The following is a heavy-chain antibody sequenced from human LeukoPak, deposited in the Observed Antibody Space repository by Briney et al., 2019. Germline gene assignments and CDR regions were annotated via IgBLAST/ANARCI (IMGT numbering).Heavy chain of an antibody. CDR3: ARGRGSGSYNNYYYIDV. J-gene: IGHJ6*03. V-gene: IGHV3-53*01. Sequence: GGSLRLSCAASGFTVISNYMTWVRQAPGKGLEWVSVIYSFNTTYYADSVNGRFTIFRDTSKNTLHLQMDRLRAEATAVYYCARGRGSGSYNNYYYIDVWGKGATVTVS. CDR1: GFTVISNY. CDR2: IYSFNTT. D-gene: IGHD3-10*01.